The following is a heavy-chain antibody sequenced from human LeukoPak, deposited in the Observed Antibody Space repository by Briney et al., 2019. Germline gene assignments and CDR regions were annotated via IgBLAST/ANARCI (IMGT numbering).Heavy chain of an antibody. CDR3: ARTGLYYYDSSGYYDP. V-gene: IGHV1-2*02. CDR1: GFTFSDSF. Sequence: ASVKLSCKTSGFTFSDSFMHWVRQAPGQGLEWMGWIHPNSRDTNYAQKFQGRVTVTRDTSISTVYMELSSLRSDDTAVYYCARTGLYYYDSSGYYDPWGQGTLVTVSS. J-gene: IGHJ5*02. CDR2: IHPNSRDT. D-gene: IGHD3-22*01.